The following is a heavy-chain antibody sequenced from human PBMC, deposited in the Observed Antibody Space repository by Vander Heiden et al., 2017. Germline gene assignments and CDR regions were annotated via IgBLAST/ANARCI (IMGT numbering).Heavy chain of an antibody. V-gene: IGHV1-18*01. CDR2: ISAYNGNT. D-gene: IGHD1-20*01. CDR1: GYTFSDYG. Sequence: QRQLVQSGAEVKKPGASVKVSCKASGYTFSDYGVSWVRQAPGQGLEWMGWISAYNGNTNHAQKLQGRVTMTTDTSTSTAYMELRSLRSDDTAVYYCARTGGMGSISGTRHDFFDYWGQGTLVTVSS. J-gene: IGHJ4*02. CDR3: ARTGGMGSISGTRHDFFDY.